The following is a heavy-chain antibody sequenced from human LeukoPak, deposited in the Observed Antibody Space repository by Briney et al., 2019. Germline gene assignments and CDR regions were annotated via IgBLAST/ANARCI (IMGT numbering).Heavy chain of an antibody. J-gene: IGHJ3*02. CDR3: ARGESRISVFGVVITAFDI. D-gene: IGHD3-3*01. V-gene: IGHV4-59*01. Sequence: SETLSLTCTVSGGSISYYYWNWIRQPPGKGLEWIGYIFYSGSTNYNPSLKSRVTMSVDASKNQLSLKLSSVTAADTAVYYCARGESRISVFGVVITAFDIWGQGTMVTVSS. CDR1: GGSISYYY. CDR2: IFYSGST.